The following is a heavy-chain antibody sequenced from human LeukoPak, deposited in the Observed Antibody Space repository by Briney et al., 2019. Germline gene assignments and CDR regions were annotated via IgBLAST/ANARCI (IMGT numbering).Heavy chain of an antibody. J-gene: IGHJ6*03. CDR3: ARGSRSGSLYYYYYMDV. V-gene: IGHV3-66*01. CDR1: GFTFSSYW. Sequence: GGSLRLSCAASGFTFSSYWMHWVRQAPGKGLEWVSVIYSGGSTYYADSVKGRFTISRDNSKNTLYLQMNSLRAEDTAVYYCARGSRSGSLYYYYYMDVWGKGTTVTISS. D-gene: IGHD3-10*01. CDR2: IYSGGST.